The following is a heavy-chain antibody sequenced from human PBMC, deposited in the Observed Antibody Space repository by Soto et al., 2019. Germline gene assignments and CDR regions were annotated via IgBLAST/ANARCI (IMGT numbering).Heavy chain of an antibody. D-gene: IGHD6-13*01. CDR1: GFTFTNYA. V-gene: IGHV3-23*01. CDR2: IGGGSGST. Sequence: EVQLLESGGGFVQPGGSLRLSCAASGFTFTNYALSWVRQAPGKGLEWVSTIGGGSGSTSYADSVKGRFSISRENSKKTLYLQMSSLRAEDTALYYWATRIYSTSWYYFVSWGQGTLVTVSS. CDR3: ATRIYSTSWYYFVS. J-gene: IGHJ4*02.